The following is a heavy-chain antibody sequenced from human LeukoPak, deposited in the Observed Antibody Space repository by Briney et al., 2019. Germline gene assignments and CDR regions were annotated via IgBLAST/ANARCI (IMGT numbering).Heavy chain of an antibody. V-gene: IGHV4-61*02. Sequence: SQTLSLTCTVSGGSISSGSYYWSWIRQPAGKGLEWIGRIYTSGSTNYNPSLKSRVTISVDTSKNQFSLKLSSVTAADTAVYYCGRSPYHGSGGIWDYYLDLWGQGNLVTVSS. D-gene: IGHD3-10*01. CDR1: GGSISSGSYY. CDR3: GRSPYHGSGGIWDYYLDL. CDR2: IYTSGST. J-gene: IGHJ4*02.